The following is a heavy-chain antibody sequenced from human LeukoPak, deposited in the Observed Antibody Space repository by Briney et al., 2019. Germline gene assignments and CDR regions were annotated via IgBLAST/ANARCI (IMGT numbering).Heavy chain of an antibody. J-gene: IGHJ5*01. V-gene: IGHV3-74*01. Sequence: GTSLRLSCAASGLTFKNYGMHWVRQVPGKELVWVSRINTDGTTTTYADSVKGRFTISRDNAKNTLYLQMNSLRAEDTALYYCARDFGSTWLRNWLDSWGQGTLVTVSS. CDR1: GLTFKNYG. D-gene: IGHD6-13*01. CDR2: INTDGTTT. CDR3: ARDFGSTWLRNWLDS.